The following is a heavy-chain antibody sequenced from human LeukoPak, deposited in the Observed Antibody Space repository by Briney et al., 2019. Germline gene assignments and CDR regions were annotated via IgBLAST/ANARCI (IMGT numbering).Heavy chain of an antibody. Sequence: SETLSLTCTVSGGSISSGGYYWSWIRQHPGKGMEWIGYIYYSGSTYYKPSLKSRVTISVDTSKNQFSLKLSSVTAADTAVYYCARTVSGYYPFDYWGQGTLVTVSS. CDR1: GGSISSGGYY. CDR3: ARTVSGYYPFDY. CDR2: IYYSGST. V-gene: IGHV4-31*03. D-gene: IGHD3-3*01. J-gene: IGHJ4*02.